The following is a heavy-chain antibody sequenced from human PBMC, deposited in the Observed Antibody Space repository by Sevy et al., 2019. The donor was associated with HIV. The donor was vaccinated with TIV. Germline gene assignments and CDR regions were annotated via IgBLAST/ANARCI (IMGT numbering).Heavy chain of an antibody. D-gene: IGHD1-26*01. CDR2: IYYNGHI. V-gene: IGHV4-59*08. CDR1: GGSITSLN. CDR3: AGENAWGRGYS. Sequence: SATLSLTCTVSGGSITSLNWNWIRQPPGKGLEWIANIYYNGHINYNPSLKSRVTLSLDTSKNQFSLRLSSVTAADTAMYYCAGENAWGRGYSWGQGTLVTVSS. J-gene: IGHJ4*02.